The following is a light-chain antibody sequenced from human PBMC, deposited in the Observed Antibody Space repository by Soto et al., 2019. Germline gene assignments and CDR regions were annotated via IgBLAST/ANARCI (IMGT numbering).Light chain of an antibody. CDR1: SSDVGGYNY. CDR2: DVS. J-gene: IGLJ1*01. V-gene: IGLV2-14*03. CDR3: SSYTSSSTDV. Sequence: QSALTQPASVSGSPGQSITISCTGTSSDVGGYNYVSWYQHYPGKAPKLMIYDVSNRPSGVSNRFSGSKSGNTASLTISGLQAEDEADYYCSSYTSSSTDVFGTGTKLTVL.